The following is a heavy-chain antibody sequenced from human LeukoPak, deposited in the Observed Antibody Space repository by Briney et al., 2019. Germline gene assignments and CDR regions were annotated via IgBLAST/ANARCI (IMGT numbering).Heavy chain of an antibody. J-gene: IGHJ4*02. D-gene: IGHD2-21*02. CDR3: ARQTHVVVTAIGEYYFDY. CDR1: GFTFSNYG. CDR2: ISGSGDST. Sequence: GGSLRLSCAASGFTFSNYGMSWVRQAPGKGLEWVSGISGSGDSTDYADSVKGRFTISRDNSKNTLYLQMNSLRAEDTAVYYCARQTHVVVTAIGEYYFDYWGQGTLVTVSS. V-gene: IGHV3-23*01.